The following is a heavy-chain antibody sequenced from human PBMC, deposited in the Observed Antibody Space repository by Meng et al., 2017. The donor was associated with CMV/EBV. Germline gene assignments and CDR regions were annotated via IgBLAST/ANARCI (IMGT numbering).Heavy chain of an antibody. CDR3: ARHGGTAMVVGIDY. V-gene: IGHV4-4*07. D-gene: IGHD5-18*01. J-gene: IGHJ4*02. CDR1: GGSISSYY. CDR2: IYTSGST. Sequence: QVQLQDSGPGLVKPSETLSPTGTVSGGSISSYYWSWIRQSAGKGLEWIGRIYTSGSTNYNPSLKSRVTMSVDTSKNQFSLKLSSVTAADTAVYYCARHGGTAMVVGIDYWGQGTLVTVSS.